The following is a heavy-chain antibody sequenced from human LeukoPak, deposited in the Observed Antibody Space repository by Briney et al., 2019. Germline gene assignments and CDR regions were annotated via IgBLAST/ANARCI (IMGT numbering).Heavy chain of an antibody. CDR3: TREGYDRSGYFLDF. CDR2: IYPHGRT. V-gene: IGHV4-4*09. Sequence: PSETLSLTCTVLSGSMTNSCWSWFRQAPGKGLEWLGSIYPHGRTEYNPSLKSRVAFSVDKSKMRASVSLSSVTASDTAVYYCTREGYDRSGYFLDFWGQGALVTVSS. D-gene: IGHD3-22*01. CDR1: SGSMTNSC. J-gene: IGHJ4*02.